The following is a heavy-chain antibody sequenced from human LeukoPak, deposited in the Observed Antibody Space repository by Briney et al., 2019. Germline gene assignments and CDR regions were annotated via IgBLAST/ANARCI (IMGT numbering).Heavy chain of an antibody. CDR2: IYAGGTT. CDR1: GFTFSNAW. V-gene: IGHV3-66*01. Sequence: GGSLRLSCAASGFTFSNAWMSWVRQAPGKGLEWISIIYAGGTTHYAESVKGRFTISRDNSRNTLHLQMNNLRGEDTAVYYCARDGAGNYDYWGQGTLVTVSS. D-gene: IGHD1-26*01. J-gene: IGHJ4*02. CDR3: ARDGAGNYDY.